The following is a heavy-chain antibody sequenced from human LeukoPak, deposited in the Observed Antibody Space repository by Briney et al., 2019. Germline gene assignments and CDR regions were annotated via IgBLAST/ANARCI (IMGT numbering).Heavy chain of an antibody. CDR2: IYYSGST. Sequence: SETLSLTCTVSGGSISSYYWSWIRQPPGKGLEWIGYIYYSGSTNCNPSLKSRVTISVDTSKNQFSLKLSSVTAADTAVYYCARVDDYYDSSGYSYWGQGTLVTVSS. V-gene: IGHV4-59*01. J-gene: IGHJ4*02. CDR3: ARVDDYYDSSGYSY. D-gene: IGHD3-22*01. CDR1: GGSISSYY.